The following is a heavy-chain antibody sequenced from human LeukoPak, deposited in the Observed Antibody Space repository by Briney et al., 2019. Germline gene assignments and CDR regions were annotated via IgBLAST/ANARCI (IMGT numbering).Heavy chain of an antibody. V-gene: IGHV1-69*13. CDR3: ARDAPAVIAAAGSAFDI. D-gene: IGHD6-13*01. Sequence: ASVKVSCKASGGTFSSYAISWVRQAPGQGLEWMGGIIPIFGTANYAQKFQGRVTITADESTSTAYMELSSLRSEDTAVYYCARDAPAVIAAAGSAFDIWGQGTMVTVSS. CDR1: GGTFSSYA. CDR2: IIPIFGTA. J-gene: IGHJ3*02.